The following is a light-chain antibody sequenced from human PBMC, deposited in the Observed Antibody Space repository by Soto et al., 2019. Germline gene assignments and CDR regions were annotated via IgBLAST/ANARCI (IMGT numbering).Light chain of an antibody. J-gene: IGKJ5*01. CDR1: QSVSDY. CDR2: GAS. Sequence: IVLTQSPATLSLSPGDRATLSCRASQSVSDYLAWYQQKPGQAPRLLIYGASSRATAIPARFSGSGSGTDFTLTISSLEPEDFAVYYCQQRGTWPITFGQGTRLEI. CDR3: QQRGTWPIT. V-gene: IGKV3-11*01.